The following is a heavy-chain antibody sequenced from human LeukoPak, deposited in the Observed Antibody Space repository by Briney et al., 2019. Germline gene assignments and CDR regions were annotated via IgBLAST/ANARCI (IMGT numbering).Heavy chain of an antibody. D-gene: IGHD2-15*01. J-gene: IGHJ4*02. CDR1: GFEFGRYA. CDR2: ISYDGSNK. CDR3: ARVDCSAGGICYFDY. Sequence: PGGSLRLTCAASGFEFGRYALHWVRQAPGKGLEWVAVISYDGSNKELADSVRGRFAISRDNSKDRLYLQMNSLRPDDTAVYYCARVDCSAGGICYFDYWGLGTLVAVSP. V-gene: IGHV3-30*09.